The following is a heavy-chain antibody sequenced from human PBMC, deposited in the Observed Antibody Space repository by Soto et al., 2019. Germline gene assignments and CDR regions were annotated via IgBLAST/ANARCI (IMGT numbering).Heavy chain of an antibody. CDR1: GFTFSSYG. Sequence: AGGSLRLSCAASGFTFSSYGMHWVRQAPGKGLEWVSGISDGGNIKYYAESVKGRFTISRDNSKNTLYLQMNSLRAEDTAVFYCARGHFGVTMDVWGQGTTVTVSS. V-gene: IGHV3-30*03. J-gene: IGHJ6*02. D-gene: IGHD3-3*01. CDR3: ARGHFGVTMDV. CDR2: ISDGGNIK.